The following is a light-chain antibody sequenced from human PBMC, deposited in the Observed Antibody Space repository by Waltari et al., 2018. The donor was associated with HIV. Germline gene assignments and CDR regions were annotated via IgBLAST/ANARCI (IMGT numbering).Light chain of an antibody. Sequence: QSVLTQPPSASGTPGQRVTISCSGSSSNIGSKYVYWYQQLPGTAPNLLIYRNNQRPSGVPDRFSGSKSGTSASLAISGLRSEDEADYYCAAWDDSLLFGGGTKLTVL. CDR2: RNN. CDR3: AAWDDSLL. J-gene: IGLJ2*01. CDR1: SSNIGSKY. V-gene: IGLV1-47*01.